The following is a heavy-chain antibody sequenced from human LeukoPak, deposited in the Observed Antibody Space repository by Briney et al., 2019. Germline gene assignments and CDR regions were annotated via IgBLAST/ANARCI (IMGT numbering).Heavy chain of an antibody. D-gene: IGHD3-22*01. CDR2: INPSAGSR. J-gene: IGHJ4*02. CDR1: GYTFTSYY. CDR3: ARDDYYDSSGPGGVDY. V-gene: IGHV1-46*01. Sequence: ASVKVSCKASGYTFTSYYMHWVRQAPGQGLEWMGIINPSAGSRSYAQKFQGRVTITADESTSTAYMELSSLRSEDTAVYYCARDDYYDSSGPGGVDYWGQGTLVTVSS.